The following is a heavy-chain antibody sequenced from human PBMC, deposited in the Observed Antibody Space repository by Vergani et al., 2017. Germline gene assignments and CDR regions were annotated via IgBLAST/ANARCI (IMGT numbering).Heavy chain of an antibody. CDR3: ARCPRYQLLSVWFDP. Sequence: QVQLVESGGGVVQPGRSLRLSCAASGFTFSSYAMHWVRQAPGKGLEWVAVISYDGSNKYYADSVKGRFTISRDNSKNTLYLQMNSRRAEDTAVYYCARCPRYQLLSVWFDPWGQGTLVTVSS. D-gene: IGHD2-2*01. V-gene: IGHV3-30-3*01. CDR2: ISYDGSNK. J-gene: IGHJ5*02. CDR1: GFTFSSYA.